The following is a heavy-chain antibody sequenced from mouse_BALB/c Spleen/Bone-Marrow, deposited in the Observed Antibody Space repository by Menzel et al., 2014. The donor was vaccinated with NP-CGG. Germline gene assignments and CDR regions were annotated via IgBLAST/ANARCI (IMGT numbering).Heavy chain of an antibody. CDR3: ARTYRPYALDC. J-gene: IGHJ4*01. V-gene: IGHV5-4*02. D-gene: IGHD2-14*01. CDR2: ISDGGDYT. CDR1: GFIFSDYY. Sequence: EVNLVESGGGLVKPGGSLKLSCAASGFIFSDYYMYWVRQTPDRRLEWVATISDGGDYTDYPDNVKGRFTISRDNAKNTLYLQMSSLKSEDTAMYYCARTYRPYALDCWGQGTSVTVSS.